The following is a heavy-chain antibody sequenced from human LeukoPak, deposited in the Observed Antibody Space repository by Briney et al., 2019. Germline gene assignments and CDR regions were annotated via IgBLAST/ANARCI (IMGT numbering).Heavy chain of an antibody. J-gene: IGHJ6*02. CDR2: TYPGDSDT. V-gene: IGHV5-51*01. Sequence: GESLKISCKGSGYSFTSYWISWVRQMPGKGLEWMGFTYPGDSDTTYSPSFQGQVTISADKSISTAYLQWSSLKASDTAMYYCARRDIDYYYGMDVWGQGTTVTVSS. CDR3: ARRDIDYYYGMDV. CDR1: GYSFTSYW.